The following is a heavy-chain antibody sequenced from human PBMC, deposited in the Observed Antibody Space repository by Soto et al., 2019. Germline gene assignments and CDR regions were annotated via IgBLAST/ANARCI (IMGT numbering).Heavy chain of an antibody. Sequence: QVQLVESGGGVVQPGRSLRLSCAASGFTFSSYGMHWVRQAPGKGLEWVAVISYVGSNKYYADSVKGRFTISRDNSKNTLYLQMNSLRAEDTAVYYCAKDLTMIVVVITPYFDYWGQGTLVTVSS. D-gene: IGHD3-22*01. CDR2: ISYVGSNK. CDR1: GFTFSSYG. V-gene: IGHV3-30*18. CDR3: AKDLTMIVVVITPYFDY. J-gene: IGHJ4*02.